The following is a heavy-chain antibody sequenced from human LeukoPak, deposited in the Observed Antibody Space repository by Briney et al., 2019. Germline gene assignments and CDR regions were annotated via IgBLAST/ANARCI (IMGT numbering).Heavy chain of an antibody. D-gene: IGHD3-9*01. J-gene: IGHJ6*02. CDR1: GYTLTELS. CDR3: AVPPGGRYPYYYGMDV. Sequence: ASVKVSCKVSGYTLTELSMHWVRQAPGKGLEWMGGFDPEDGETIYAQKFQGRVTMTEDTSTDTAYMELSSLRSEDTAVYYCAVPPGGRYPYYYGMDVWGQGTTVTVSS. V-gene: IGHV1-24*01. CDR2: FDPEDGET.